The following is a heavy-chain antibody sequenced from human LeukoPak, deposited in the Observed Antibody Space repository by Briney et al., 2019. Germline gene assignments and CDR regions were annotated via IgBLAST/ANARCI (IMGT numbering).Heavy chain of an antibody. V-gene: IGHV4-61*02. D-gene: IGHD6-19*01. CDR3: ARFSSGWHRDY. CDR1: GGSVSSSNYY. CDR2: IYTTGSP. Sequence: PSETLSLTCTVSGGSVSSSNYYWTWIRQPAGKGLEWIGRIYTTGSPSYSPSLKSRVTISVDTSTNQFSLKLTTVSAADTAVYYCARFSSGWHRDYWGQGTLVTVSS. J-gene: IGHJ4*02.